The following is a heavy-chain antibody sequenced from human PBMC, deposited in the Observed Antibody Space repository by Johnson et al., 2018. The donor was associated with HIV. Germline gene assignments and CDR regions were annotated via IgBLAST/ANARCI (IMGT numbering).Heavy chain of an antibody. CDR3: ARSVHDYSDYLWGRDAFDI. Sequence: VQLVESGGGLIQPGGSLRLSCAASGFTVSSNYMNWVRQAPGKGLEWVSVIYSGGSTYYADSVKGRFTISRDNSKNTLYLQMNNLRLGDTAVYYCARSVHDYSDYLWGRDAFDIWGQGTMVIVSS. V-gene: IGHV3-66*03. D-gene: IGHD4-11*01. CDR1: GFTVSSNY. J-gene: IGHJ3*02. CDR2: IYSGGST.